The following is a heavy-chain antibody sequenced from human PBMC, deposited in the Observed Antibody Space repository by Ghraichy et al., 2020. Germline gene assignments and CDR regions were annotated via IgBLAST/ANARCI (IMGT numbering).Heavy chain of an antibody. V-gene: IGHV3-7*01. CDR1: GFTFSNYW. CDR2: IKQDGSEK. D-gene: IGHD6-13*01. J-gene: IGHJ4*02. CDR3: AREFGSSTWYFFDS. Sequence: GESLNISCAASGFTFSNYWMSWVRQAPGKGLEWVASIKQDGSEKYYVDSVKGRFTISRDNAKNSLYLQMNSLRAEDSAVYFCAREFGSSTWYFFDSWGQGTLVTVSS.